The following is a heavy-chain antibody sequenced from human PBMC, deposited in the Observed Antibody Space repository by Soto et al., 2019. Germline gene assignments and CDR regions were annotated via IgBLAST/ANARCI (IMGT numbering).Heavy chain of an antibody. V-gene: IGHV3-30*03. J-gene: IGHJ4*02. CDR3: ARGVHYSGYDHHDY. CDR2: ISYDGSNK. Sequence: GGSLRLSCAASGFTFSSYGMHWVRQAPGKGLEWVAVISYDGSNKYYADSVKGRFTISRDNSKNTLYLQMNSLRAEDTAVYYCARGVHYSGYDHHDYWGQGTLVTVSS. CDR1: GFTFSSYG. D-gene: IGHD5-12*01.